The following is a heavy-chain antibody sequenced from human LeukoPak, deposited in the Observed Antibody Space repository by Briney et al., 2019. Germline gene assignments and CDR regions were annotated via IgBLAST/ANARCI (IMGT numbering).Heavy chain of an antibody. V-gene: IGHV3-33*01. CDR2: IWYDGSNK. CDR3: ARAYTLGWFDP. CDR1: GFTFSSYG. J-gene: IGHJ5*02. D-gene: IGHD2-2*02. Sequence: GGSLRLSCAASGFTFSSYGMHWVRQAPGKGLEWVAVIWYDGSNKYYADSVKGRFTISRDNSKNTLCLQMSSLGAEDTALYYCARAYTLGWFDPWGQGTLVTVSS.